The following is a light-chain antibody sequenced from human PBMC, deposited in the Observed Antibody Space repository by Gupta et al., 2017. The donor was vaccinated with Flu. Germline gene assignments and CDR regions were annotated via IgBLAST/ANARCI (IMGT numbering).Light chain of an antibody. CDR3: AAWDGGRNGFWV. CDR1: TSNIGSNN. V-gene: IGLV1-44*01. CDR2: INN. Sequence: VIISCAGSTSNIGSNNVIWYNQVPGTAPTLLMYINNLRPAGVPDRFSGSKSGTSASLAISGLQSEEEADYFCAAWDGGRNGFWVFGGGTKLTVL. J-gene: IGLJ3*02.